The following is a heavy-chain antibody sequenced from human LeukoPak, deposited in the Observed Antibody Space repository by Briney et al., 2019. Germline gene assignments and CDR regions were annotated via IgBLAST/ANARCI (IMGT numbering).Heavy chain of an antibody. D-gene: IGHD6-6*01. CDR1: GFTFSSFD. CDR2: ISSSGDTI. Sequence: PGGSLRLSCAASGFTFSSFDMNWVRQAPGKGLEWVSYISSSGDTISYADSVKGRFTISRDNAKNSLFLQMNSLRAEDTAVYYCAKVSIAARIQDYWGQGTLVTVSS. V-gene: IGHV3-48*03. J-gene: IGHJ4*02. CDR3: AKVSIAARIQDY.